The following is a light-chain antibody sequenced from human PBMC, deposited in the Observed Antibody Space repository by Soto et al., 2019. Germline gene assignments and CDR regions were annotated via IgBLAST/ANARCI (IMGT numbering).Light chain of an antibody. V-gene: IGKV3-20*01. Sequence: EIVLTQSPGTLSLSPGERATLSCRASPSVSSSYLAWYQQKPGQAPRLLIYGASSRATGIPDRFSGSGYGTDFTLTISRLEPEDFAVYYCQQYGISPPWTFGQGTKVEIK. CDR3: QQYGISPPWT. CDR2: GAS. J-gene: IGKJ1*01. CDR1: PSVSSSY.